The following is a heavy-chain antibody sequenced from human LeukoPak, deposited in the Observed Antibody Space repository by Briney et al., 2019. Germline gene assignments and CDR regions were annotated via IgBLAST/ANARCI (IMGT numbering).Heavy chain of an antibody. V-gene: IGHV3-48*01. Sequence: GGSLRLSCAASGFTFSSYSMNWVRQAPGKGLEWVSYISSSSSTIYYADSVKGRFTISRDNAKNSLYLQMNSLRAEDTAVCYCAKDTPNYCTNGVCYTPNFTFDYWGQGTLVTVSS. CDR2: ISSSSSTI. CDR1: GFTFSSYS. D-gene: IGHD2-8*01. J-gene: IGHJ4*02. CDR3: AKDTPNYCTNGVCYTPNFTFDY.